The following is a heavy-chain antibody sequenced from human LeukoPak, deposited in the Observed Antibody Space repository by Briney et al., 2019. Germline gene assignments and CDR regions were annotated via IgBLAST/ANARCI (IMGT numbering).Heavy chain of an antibody. CDR2: ISYDGSNK. D-gene: IGHD1-26*01. CDR1: GFTFSSYA. CDR3: ARDIGKEFDP. Sequence: PGGSLRLSCAASGFTFSSYAMHWVRQAPGKGLEWVAVISYDGSNKYYADSVKGRFTISRGNSKNTLYLQMNSLRAEDTAVYYCARDIGKEFDPWGQGTLVTVSS. V-gene: IGHV3-30*01. J-gene: IGHJ5*02.